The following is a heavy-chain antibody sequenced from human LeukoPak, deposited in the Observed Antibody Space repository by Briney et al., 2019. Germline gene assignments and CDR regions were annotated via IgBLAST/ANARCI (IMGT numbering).Heavy chain of an antibody. CDR2: INSDGSST. D-gene: IGHD6-13*01. CDR1: GFTFSSYW. V-gene: IGHV3-74*01. J-gene: IGHJ4*02. Sequence: GGSLRLSCAASGFTFSSYWMHWVRQAPGKGLVWVSRINSDGSSTSYADSAKGRFTISRDNAKNTLYLQMNSLRAEDTAVYYCARVAAAGKFDYWGQGTLVTVSS. CDR3: ARVAAAGKFDY.